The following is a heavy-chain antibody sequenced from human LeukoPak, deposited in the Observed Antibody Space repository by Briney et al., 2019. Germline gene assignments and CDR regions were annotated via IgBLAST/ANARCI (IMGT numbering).Heavy chain of an antibody. CDR3: ARVGFMGGDYGPLRPRSNWYFDL. D-gene: IGHD4-17*01. CDR2: ISYDGSNK. Sequence: GGSLRLSCAASGFTFSSYAMHWVRQAPGKGLEWVAVISYDGSNKYYADSVKGRFTISRDNSKNTLYLQMNSLRAEDTAVYYCARVGFMGGDYGPLRPRSNWYFDLWGRGTLVTVSS. V-gene: IGHV3-30-3*01. J-gene: IGHJ2*01. CDR1: GFTFSSYA.